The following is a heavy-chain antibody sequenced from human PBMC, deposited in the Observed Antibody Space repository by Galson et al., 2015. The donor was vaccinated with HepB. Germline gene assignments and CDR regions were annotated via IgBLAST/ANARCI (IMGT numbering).Heavy chain of an antibody. CDR3: ARVPLLTWYYYYYGMDV. J-gene: IGHJ6*02. CDR2: IKQDGSEK. CDR1: GFTFSSYW. D-gene: IGHD1-14*01. V-gene: IGHV3-7*03. Sequence: SLRLSCAASGFTFSSYWMSWVRQAPGKGLEWVANIKQDGSEKYYVDSVKGRFTISRDNAKNSLYLQMNSLRAEDTAVYYCARVPLLTWYYYYYGMDVWGQGTTVTVSS.